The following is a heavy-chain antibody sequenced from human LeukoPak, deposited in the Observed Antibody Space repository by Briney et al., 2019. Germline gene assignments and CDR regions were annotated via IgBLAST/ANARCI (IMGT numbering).Heavy chain of an antibody. CDR1: GYTFTSYD. Sequence: GASVKVSCKASGYTFTSYDINWVRQATGQGLEWMGWMNPNSGNTGYAQKLQGRVTMTTDTSTSTAYMELRSLRSDDTAVYYCARVLSRGDVAATSGWFDPWGQGTLVTVSS. D-gene: IGHD2-15*01. V-gene: IGHV1-8*01. CDR2: MNPNSGNT. CDR3: ARVLSRGDVAATSGWFDP. J-gene: IGHJ5*02.